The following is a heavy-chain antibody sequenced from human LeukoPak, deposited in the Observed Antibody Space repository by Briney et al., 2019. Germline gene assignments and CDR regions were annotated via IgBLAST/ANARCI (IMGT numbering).Heavy chain of an antibody. CDR1: GYTFTSYA. CDR3: ARAPDTTVVTFYYYYYGMDV. V-gene: IGHV1-3*01. D-gene: IGHD4-23*01. CDR2: INAGNGNT. J-gene: IGHJ6*02. Sequence: ASVNVSCKASGYTFTSYAMHWVRQAPGQRLEWMGWINAGNGNTKYSQKFQGRVTITRDTSASTAYMELSSLRSEDTAVYYCARAPDTTVVTFYYYYYGMDVWGQGTTVTVSS.